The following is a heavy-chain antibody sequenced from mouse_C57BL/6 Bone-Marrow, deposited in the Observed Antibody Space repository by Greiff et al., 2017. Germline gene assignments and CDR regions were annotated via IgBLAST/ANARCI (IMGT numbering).Heavy chain of an antibody. J-gene: IGHJ4*01. D-gene: IGHD2-4*01. V-gene: IGHV1-74*01. CDR3: AITTMITTGYYYAMDV. CDR1: GYTFTSYW. Sequence: VQLQQPGAELVKPGASVKVSCKASGYTFTSYWMHWVKQRPGQGLEWLGRIHPSDSDTNYTQKFKGKATLTVDKPSSTAYMQLSSLTSEDSAVYYGAITTMITTGYYYAMDVWGQGTSVTVSS. CDR2: IHPSDSDT.